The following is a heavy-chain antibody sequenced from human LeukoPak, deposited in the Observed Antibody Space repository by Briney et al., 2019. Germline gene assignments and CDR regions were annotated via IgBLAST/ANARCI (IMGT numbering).Heavy chain of an antibody. J-gene: IGHJ4*02. CDR1: GSTFSSYS. D-gene: IGHD6-13*01. Sequence: GGSLRLSCAASGSTFSSYSMNWVRQAPGKGLEWVSSISSSSSYIYYADSVKGRFTISRDNAKNSLYLQMNSLRAEDTAVYYCARAGYSSSWYSDYRGQGTLVTVSS. V-gene: IGHV3-21*01. CDR2: ISSSSSYI. CDR3: ARAGYSSSWYSDY.